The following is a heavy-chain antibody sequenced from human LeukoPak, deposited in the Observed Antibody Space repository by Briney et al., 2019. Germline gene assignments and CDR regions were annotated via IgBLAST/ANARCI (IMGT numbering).Heavy chain of an antibody. CDR3: ARGNSDGDIVVVPAAMGPAWYYYMDV. CDR2: MNPNSGNT. J-gene: IGHJ6*03. V-gene: IGHV1-8*03. D-gene: IGHD2-2*01. Sequence: ASVKVSCKASGYTFTSYDINWARQATGQGLEWMGWMNPNSGNTGYAQKFQGRVTITRNTSISTAYMELSSLRSEDTAVYYCARGNSDGDIVVVPAAMGPAWYYYMDVWGKGTTVTVSS. CDR1: GYTFTSYD.